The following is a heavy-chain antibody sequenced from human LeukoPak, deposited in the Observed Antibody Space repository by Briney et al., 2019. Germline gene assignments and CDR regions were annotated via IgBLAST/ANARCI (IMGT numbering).Heavy chain of an antibody. CDR2: INQDAGTT. V-gene: IGHV3-7*01. D-gene: IGHD2-15*01. Sequence: GGSLRLSCVASGFSFTSYWMSWVRQAPGKGLEFVASINQDAGTTNYVDSVKGRFTISRDNAENSLYLQMSSLRAEDTALYYCARDPGWSSFDIWGQGIMVTVS. CDR3: ARDPGWSSFDI. J-gene: IGHJ3*02. CDR1: GFSFTSYW.